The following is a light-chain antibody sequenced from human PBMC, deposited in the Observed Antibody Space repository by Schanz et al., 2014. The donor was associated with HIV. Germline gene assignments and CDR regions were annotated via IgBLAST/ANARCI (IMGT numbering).Light chain of an antibody. Sequence: QSALTQPASVSGSPGQSITISCTGTSDDVGGYNYVSWFQQHPGKAPKLIIYDVSSRPSGVSNRFSGSKSGNSASLTISGLQADDEAHYSCTSYTSTATVIFGVGTKLTVL. CDR3: TSYTSTATVI. CDR2: DVS. CDR1: SDDVGGYNY. V-gene: IGLV2-14*01. J-gene: IGLJ2*01.